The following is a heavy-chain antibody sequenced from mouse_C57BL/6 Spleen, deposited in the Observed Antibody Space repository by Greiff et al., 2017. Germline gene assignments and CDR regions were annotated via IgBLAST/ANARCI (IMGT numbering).Heavy chain of an antibody. CDR3: ARKGIYYYGSGYYAMDY. Sequence: QVQLQQPGAELVKPGASVKMSCKASGYTFTSYWITWVKQRPGQGLEWIGDIYPGSGSTNYNEKFKSKATLTVDTSSSTAYMQLSSLTSEDSAVYYCARKGIYYYGSGYYAMDYWGQGTSVTVSS. D-gene: IGHD1-1*01. V-gene: IGHV1-55*01. CDR2: IYPGSGST. CDR1: GYTFTSYW. J-gene: IGHJ4*01.